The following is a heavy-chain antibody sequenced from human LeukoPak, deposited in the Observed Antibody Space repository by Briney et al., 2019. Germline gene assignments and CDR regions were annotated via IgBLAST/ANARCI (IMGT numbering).Heavy chain of an antibody. V-gene: IGHV3-21*01. Sequence: GGSLRLSCAASGFTFSNYGMHWVRQAPGKGLEWVSSISSSSSYIYYADSVKGRFTISRDNAKNSLYLQMSSLRAEDTAVYYCAREKSTTVADTFDYWGQGTLVTVSS. D-gene: IGHD6-19*01. CDR3: AREKSTTVADTFDY. J-gene: IGHJ4*02. CDR2: ISSSSSYI. CDR1: GFTFSNYG.